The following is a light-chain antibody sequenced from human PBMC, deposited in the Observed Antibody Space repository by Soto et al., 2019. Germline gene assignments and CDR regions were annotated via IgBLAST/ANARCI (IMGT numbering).Light chain of an antibody. V-gene: IGKV1-5*03. CDR3: QQHGSYPRT. CDR1: QSIGTS. CDR2: LAS. J-gene: IGKJ1*01. Sequence: DIQMTQSPSTLSASVGDRVTITCRASQSIGTSLAWYQQRPGKAPKLLIYLASNLEVGVPSRFSGSGSGTEFTLAISSLQPDDFATYYCQQHGSYPRTLCQGTKVEI.